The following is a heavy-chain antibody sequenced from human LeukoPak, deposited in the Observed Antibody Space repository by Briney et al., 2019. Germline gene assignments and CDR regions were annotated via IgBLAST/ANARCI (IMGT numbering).Heavy chain of an antibody. D-gene: IGHD3-22*01. CDR1: RFTFSGSA. CDR3: TRTYDSSAYFPY. Sequence: GGSLRLSCAASRFTFSGSAMHWVRQASGKGLEWIGRIRSEANSYSTAYAASVEGTFTISRDDSKNTAYLQMNSLKTEDTAVYYCTRTYDSSAYFPYWGQGTLVTVSS. V-gene: IGHV3-73*01. J-gene: IGHJ4*02. CDR2: IRSEANSYST.